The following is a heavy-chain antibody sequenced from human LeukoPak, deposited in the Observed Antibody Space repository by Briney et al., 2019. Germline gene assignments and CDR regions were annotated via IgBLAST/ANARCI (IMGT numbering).Heavy chain of an antibody. Sequence: GASVKVSCKVSGYTLTELSMHWVGQAPGKGLEWMGGFDPEDGETIYAQKFQGRVTMTEDTSTDTAYMELSSLRSEDTAVYYCATQINRNYYDSSALPGFDPWGQGTLVTVSS. J-gene: IGHJ5*02. CDR2: FDPEDGET. CDR1: GYTLTELS. V-gene: IGHV1-24*01. CDR3: ATQINRNYYDSSALPGFDP. D-gene: IGHD3-22*01.